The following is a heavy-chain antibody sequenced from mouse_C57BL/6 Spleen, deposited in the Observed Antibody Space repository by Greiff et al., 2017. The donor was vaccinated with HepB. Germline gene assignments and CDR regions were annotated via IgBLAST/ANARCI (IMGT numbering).Heavy chain of an antibody. CDR3: AGGSSYDY. CDR2: ISSGGSYT. J-gene: IGHJ2*01. V-gene: IGHV5-6*02. D-gene: IGHD1-1*01. CDR1: GFTFSSYG. Sequence: DVKLVESGGDLVKPGGSLKLSCAASGFTFSSYGMSWVRQTPDKRLEWVATISSGGSYTYYPDSVKGRFTISRDNAKNTLYLQMSSLKSEDTAMYYCAGGSSYDYWGQGTTLTVSS.